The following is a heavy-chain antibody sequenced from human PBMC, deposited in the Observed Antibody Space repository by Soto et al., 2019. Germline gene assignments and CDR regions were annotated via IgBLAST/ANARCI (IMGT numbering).Heavy chain of an antibody. D-gene: IGHD4-17*01. CDR1: GGSISSGGYY. CDR2: IYYSGST. V-gene: IGHV4-31*03. J-gene: IGHJ3*02. CDR3: ARDLDYDDAFDI. Sequence: PSETLSLTCTVSGGSISSGGYYWSWIRQHPGKGLEWIGYIYYSGSTYYNPSLKSRVTISVDTSKNQFSLKLSSVTAADTAVYYCARDLDYDDAFDIWGQGTMVTVSS.